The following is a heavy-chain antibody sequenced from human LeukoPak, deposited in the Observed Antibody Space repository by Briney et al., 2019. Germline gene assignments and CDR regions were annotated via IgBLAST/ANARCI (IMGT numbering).Heavy chain of an antibody. Sequence: SETLSLTCTVSGGSISSSGYSRGWSRQPPGKGLEWIGGISYSGNTYYNPSLKSRVTISVDTSKNQFSLQLSTVTAADTAVYYCAAYYYDSSGYFGWGQGTLVTVSS. CDR2: ISYSGNT. CDR1: GGSISSSGYS. CDR3: AAYYYDSSGYFG. V-gene: IGHV4-39*01. D-gene: IGHD3-22*01. J-gene: IGHJ4*02.